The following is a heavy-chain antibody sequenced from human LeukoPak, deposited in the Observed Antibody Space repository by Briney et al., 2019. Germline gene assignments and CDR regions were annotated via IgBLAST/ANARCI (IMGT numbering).Heavy chain of an antibody. J-gene: IGHJ5*02. CDR3: AKDDNYGANGWFDP. D-gene: IGHD4-23*01. CDR1: GFTFGGYD. V-gene: IGHV3-30*18. CDR2: ISSDGSNK. Sequence: GGSLRLSCAASGFTFGGYDMHWVRQAPGKGLEWVAVISSDGSNKYFADSVKGRFTISRDNSKNTLYLQMNSLRAEDTAVYYCAKDDNYGANGWFDPWGQGTLVTVSS.